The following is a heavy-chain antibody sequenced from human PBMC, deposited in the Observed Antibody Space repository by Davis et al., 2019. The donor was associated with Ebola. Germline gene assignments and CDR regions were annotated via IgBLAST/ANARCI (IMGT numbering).Heavy chain of an antibody. CDR2: IRYDGSNK. CDR3: AKVEIDYFDY. J-gene: IGHJ4*02. CDR1: GFTFSSYG. V-gene: IGHV3-30*02. Sequence: PGGSLRLSCAASGFTFSSYGMHWVRQAPGKGLEWVAFIRYDGSNKYYADSVKGRFTISRDNSKNTLYLQMNSLRAKDTAVYYCAKVEIDYFDYWGQGTLVTVSS. D-gene: IGHD3-22*01.